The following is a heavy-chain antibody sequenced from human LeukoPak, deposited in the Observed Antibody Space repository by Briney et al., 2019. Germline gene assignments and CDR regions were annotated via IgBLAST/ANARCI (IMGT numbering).Heavy chain of an antibody. V-gene: IGHV1-2*04. J-gene: IGHJ5*02. Sequence: ASVKVSCKASGYTFTGYYMHWVRQAPGQGLEWMGWINPNSGGTNYAQKFQGWVTMTRDTSISTAYMELSRLRSDDTAVYYCARAGGSGSYLNWFDPWGQGTLVTVSS. CDR1: GYTFTGYY. D-gene: IGHD3-10*01. CDR2: INPNSGGT. CDR3: ARAGGSGSYLNWFDP.